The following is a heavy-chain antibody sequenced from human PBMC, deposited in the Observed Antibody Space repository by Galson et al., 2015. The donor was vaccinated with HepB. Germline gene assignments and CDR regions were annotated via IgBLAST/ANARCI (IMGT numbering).Heavy chain of an antibody. CDR2: IKQDGSEK. V-gene: IGHV3-7*03. Sequence: SLRLSCAASGFTFSSYWMSWVRQAPGKGLEWVANIKQDGSEKYYVDSVKGRFTISRDNAKNSLYLQMNSLRAEDTAVYYCARGHTHIRDFWSRKRQEPLLDYWGQGTLVTVSS. CDR1: GFTFSSYW. J-gene: IGHJ4*02. CDR3: ARGHTHIRDFWSRKRQEPLLDY. D-gene: IGHD3-3*01.